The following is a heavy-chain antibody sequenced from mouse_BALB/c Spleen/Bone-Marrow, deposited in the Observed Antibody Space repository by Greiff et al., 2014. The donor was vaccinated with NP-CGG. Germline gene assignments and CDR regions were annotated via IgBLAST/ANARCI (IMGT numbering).Heavy chain of an antibody. Sequence: VKLMESGPGLVAPSQSLSINCAVSGFSLTSYGVHWVRQPPGKGLEWLGVIWADGSTNYNSALMSRLSISKDNSKSQVFLKMNSLQTDDTAMYYCARITTATGTMDYWGQGTSVTVSS. V-gene: IGHV2-9*02. D-gene: IGHD1-2*01. CDR2: IWADGST. J-gene: IGHJ4*01. CDR1: GFSLTSYG. CDR3: ARITTATGTMDY.